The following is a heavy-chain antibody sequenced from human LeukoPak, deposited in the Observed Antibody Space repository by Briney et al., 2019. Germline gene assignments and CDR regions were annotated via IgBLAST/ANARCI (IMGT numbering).Heavy chain of an antibody. J-gene: IGHJ4*02. D-gene: IGHD3-10*01. Sequence: PGRSLRLSCAASGFTFNSYAMTWVSQAPGKGLEWVSGISGSGGSTYYADSVKGRFTISRDNSKNTLYLQMNSLRVEDTAVYYCAKELYSYGSGSDYWGQGTLVTVSS. CDR3: AKELYSYGSGSDY. CDR1: GFTFNSYA. V-gene: IGHV3-23*01. CDR2: ISGSGGST.